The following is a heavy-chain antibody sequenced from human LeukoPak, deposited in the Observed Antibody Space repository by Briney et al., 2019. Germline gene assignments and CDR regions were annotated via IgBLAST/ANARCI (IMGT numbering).Heavy chain of an antibody. V-gene: IGHV4-31*03. CDR1: GGSISSGGSY. J-gene: IGHJ6*02. Sequence: PSETLSLTCTVSGGSISSGGSYWSWIRQHPGKGLEGIGYISYSGSTYYNPSLKSRITISVDTSKNQFSLKLSSVTAADTAVYYCVRTASYGSGSYYGLVGYYGMDVWGQGTTVTVSS. CDR2: ISYSGST. D-gene: IGHD3-10*01. CDR3: VRTASYGSGSYYGLVGYYGMDV.